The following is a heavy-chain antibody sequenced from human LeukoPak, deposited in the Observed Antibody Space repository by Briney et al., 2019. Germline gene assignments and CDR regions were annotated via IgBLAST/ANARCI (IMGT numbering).Heavy chain of an antibody. D-gene: IGHD2-2*02. CDR2: ISGSGGST. CDR1: GFTFSSYA. Sequence: GGSLRLSCAASGFTFSSYAMSWVRQAPGKGLEWVSAISGSGGSTYYADSVKGRFTISRDNSKNTLFLQMNSLRAEDTAVYYCAKDYRRIVVVPAAIVQGYWGQGTLVTVSS. J-gene: IGHJ4*02. CDR3: AKDYRRIVVVPAAIVQGY. V-gene: IGHV3-23*01.